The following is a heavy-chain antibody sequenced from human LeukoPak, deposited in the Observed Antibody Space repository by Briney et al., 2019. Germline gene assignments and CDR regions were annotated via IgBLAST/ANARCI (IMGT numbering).Heavy chain of an antibody. CDR2: IIPILGIA. J-gene: IGHJ4*02. CDR1: GGTFSSYA. D-gene: IGHD6-6*01. CDR3: ASPRVEYSSSYYFDY. V-gene: IGHV1-69*04. Sequence: SVKVSCKASGGTFSSYAISWVRQAPGQGLEWMGRIIPILGIANYAQKFQGRVTITADRSTSTAYMELSSLRSEDTAVYYCASPRVEYSSSYYFDYWGQGTLVTVSS.